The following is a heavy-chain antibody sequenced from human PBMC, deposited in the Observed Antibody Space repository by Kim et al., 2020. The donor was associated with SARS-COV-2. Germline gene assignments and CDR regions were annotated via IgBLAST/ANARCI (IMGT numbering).Heavy chain of an antibody. CDR1: GGSISSSSYY. V-gene: IGHV4-39*01. D-gene: IGHD2-15*01. J-gene: IGHJ4*02. CDR3: ARLGYCSGGSCVYFDY. Sequence: SETLSLTCTVSGGSISSSSYYWGWIRQPPGKGLEWIGSIYYSGSTYYNPSLKSRVTISVDTSKNQFSLKLSSVTAADTAVYYCARLGYCSGGSCVYFDYWGQGTLVTVSS. CDR2: IYYSGST.